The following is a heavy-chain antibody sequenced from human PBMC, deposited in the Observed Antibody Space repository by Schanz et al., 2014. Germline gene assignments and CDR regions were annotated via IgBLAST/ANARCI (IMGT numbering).Heavy chain of an antibody. CDR3: ARDTTWRRDL. CDR1: GGSIRSGTYY. J-gene: IGHJ2*01. D-gene: IGHD5-12*01. V-gene: IGHV4-61*02. Sequence: QVQLQESGPGLVKPSQTLSLTCTVSGGSIRSGTYYWSWIRQPAGKALEWVGRVFPNGITNYNPSRKRRVTISWDTSKTQFSLRLPSLTAADTAVYYCARDTTWRRDLWGRGTLVTVSS. CDR2: VFPNGIT.